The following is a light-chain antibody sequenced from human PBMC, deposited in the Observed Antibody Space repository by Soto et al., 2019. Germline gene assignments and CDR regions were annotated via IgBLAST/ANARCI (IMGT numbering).Light chain of an antibody. V-gene: IGLV2-14*01. CDR2: EVS. CDR1: SSDVGGYNY. CDR3: SSYTSSSTPVV. Sequence: QPASVSGSPGQSITISCTGTSSDVGGYNYVSWYQQHPGKAPKLMIYEVSNRPSGVSNRFSGSKSGNTASLTISGLQAEDEADYYCSSYTSSSTPVVFGGGTKLTVL. J-gene: IGLJ2*01.